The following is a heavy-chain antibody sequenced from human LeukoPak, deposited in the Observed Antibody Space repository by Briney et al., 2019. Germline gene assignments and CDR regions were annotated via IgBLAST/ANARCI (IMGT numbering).Heavy chain of an antibody. CDR2: IYYSGST. J-gene: IGHJ4*02. D-gene: IGHD3-22*01. V-gene: IGHV4-39*07. Sequence: SETLSLTCTVSGGSISTSSYCWGWIRQPPGKGLQWIGNIYYSGSTYYNPSLKSPVTISVDTSKNQFSLKLSSVTAADTAVYYCARMYYCDNSGPATDWGQGTLVTVSS. CDR1: GGSISTSSYC. CDR3: ARMYYCDNSGPATD.